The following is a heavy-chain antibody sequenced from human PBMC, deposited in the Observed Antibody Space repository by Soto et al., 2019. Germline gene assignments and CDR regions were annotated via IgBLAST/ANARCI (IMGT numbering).Heavy chain of an antibody. CDR2: ISAYSGNA. J-gene: IGHJ3*02. Sequence: QAQLVQSGAEVKKPGASVKVSCKASGFSFTSYGFSWVRQAPGQGLELMGWISAYSGNAKYEEKIQDRVTMTTDTGTSTVDTEVRRLRSDYTAVYYCATRGPGTVYEAFDIGGQGTMVTVSS. CDR1: GFSFTSYG. V-gene: IGHV1-18*04. D-gene: IGHD1-1*01. CDR3: ATRGPGTVYEAFDI.